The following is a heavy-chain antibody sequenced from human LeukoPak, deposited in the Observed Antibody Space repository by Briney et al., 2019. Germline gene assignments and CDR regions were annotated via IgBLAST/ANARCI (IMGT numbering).Heavy chain of an antibody. Sequence: ASVKVSCKASGDSFSGYYMHWVRQAPGEGLEWMGWIDPDSGGTNYAQKFQGRVTMTRDTSISTVYMEVSRLRFDDTAVYYCARGVVRGDYYYYIDVWGKGTTATISS. CDR3: ARGVVRGDYYYYIDV. D-gene: IGHD3-10*01. CDR1: GDSFSGYY. CDR2: IDPDSGGT. J-gene: IGHJ6*03. V-gene: IGHV1-2*02.